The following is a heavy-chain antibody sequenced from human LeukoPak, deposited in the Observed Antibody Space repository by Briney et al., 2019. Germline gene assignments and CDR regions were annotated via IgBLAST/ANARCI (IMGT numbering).Heavy chain of an antibody. CDR2: IYYSGTT. V-gene: IGHV4-39*01. CDR1: GGSISSTNYY. J-gene: IGHJ4*02. CDR3: ATPPAGLRGYFDY. D-gene: IGHD5/OR15-5a*01. Sequence: PSETLSLTCTVSGGSISSTNYYWGWIRQPPGKGLEWIGSIYYSGTTYYNPSLRSRVTISADTSKNQFSLKLSSVTASDTAVYYCATPPAGLRGYFDYWGQGTLVTVSS.